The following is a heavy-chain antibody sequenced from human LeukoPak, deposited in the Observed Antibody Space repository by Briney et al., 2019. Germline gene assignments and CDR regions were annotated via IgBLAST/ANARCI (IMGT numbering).Heavy chain of an antibody. Sequence: SETLSLTCTVSGGSISSYYWSWIRQPPGKGLEWIGYIYYSGSTNYNPSLKSRVTISVDTSKNQFSLKLTSVTAADTAVYYCARGGGAVASDYWGQGTLVTVSS. CDR3: ARGGGAVASDY. V-gene: IGHV4-59*08. CDR1: GGSISSYY. J-gene: IGHJ4*02. D-gene: IGHD6-19*01. CDR2: IYYSGST.